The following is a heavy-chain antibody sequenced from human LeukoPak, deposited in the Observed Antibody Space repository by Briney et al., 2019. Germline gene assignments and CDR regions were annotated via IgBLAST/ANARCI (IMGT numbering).Heavy chain of an antibody. CDR3: AAISYSGTWPVGY. CDR2: ITVGGHTT. Sequence: GGSLRLSCAPAGLTFSSYAMSWVRQPAGDGLEWVSGITVGGHTTYTADSVRGRFTISRDNSNNTLYLQMNTLTAEDTAVYYCAAISYSGTWPVGYWGQGILVTVTA. CDR1: GLTFSSYA. J-gene: IGHJ4*02. V-gene: IGHV3-23*01. D-gene: IGHD6-25*01.